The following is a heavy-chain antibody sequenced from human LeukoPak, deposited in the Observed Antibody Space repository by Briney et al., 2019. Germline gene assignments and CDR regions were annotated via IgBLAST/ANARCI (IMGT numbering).Heavy chain of an antibody. Sequence: GGSLRLSCAASGFTFSSYSMNWVRQAPGKGPEWVSSISSSSSYIYYADSVKGRFTISRDNAKNSLYLQMNSLRAEDTAVYYCARGKAAVSGDTFDIWGQGTMVTVSS. V-gene: IGHV3-21*01. D-gene: IGHD6-19*01. J-gene: IGHJ3*02. CDR3: ARGKAAVSGDTFDI. CDR2: ISSSSSYI. CDR1: GFTFSSYS.